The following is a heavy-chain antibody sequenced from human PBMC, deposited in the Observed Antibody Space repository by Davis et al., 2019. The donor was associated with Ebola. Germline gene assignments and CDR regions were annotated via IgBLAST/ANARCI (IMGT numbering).Heavy chain of an antibody. CDR2: INGDGSRT. D-gene: IGHD4-17*01. CDR3: ARVGYGDSLRWFDP. V-gene: IGHV3-74*01. J-gene: IGHJ5*02. CDR1: GFTFSRDW. Sequence: GESLKISCAASGFTFSRDWIHWVRQGPGKGLVWVSRINGDGSRTNYADSVKGRFTISRDNAKKTVYLQMNSLRAEDTAVYFCARVGYGDSLRWFDPWGQGTLVTVSS.